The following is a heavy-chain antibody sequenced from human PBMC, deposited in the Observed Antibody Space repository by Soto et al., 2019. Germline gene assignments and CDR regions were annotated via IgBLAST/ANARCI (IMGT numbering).Heavy chain of an antibody. D-gene: IGHD1-26*01. CDR1: GFTFSSYG. Sequence: LRLSCAASGFTFSSYGMHWVRQAPGKGLEWVAVISYDGSNKYYADSVKGRFTISRDNSKNTLNLQMNSLRAEDTAVYYCAGGSGSYNLDIWGQGTLVTVSS. CDR2: ISYDGSNK. J-gene: IGHJ3*02. CDR3: AGGSGSYNLDI. V-gene: IGHV3-30*03.